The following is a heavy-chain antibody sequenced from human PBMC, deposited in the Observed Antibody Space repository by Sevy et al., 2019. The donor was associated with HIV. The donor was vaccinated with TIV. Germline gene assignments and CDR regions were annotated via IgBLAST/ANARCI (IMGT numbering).Heavy chain of an antibody. CDR3: AGDRYYDASGYYYYYYGMDV. CDR2: IDSGGST. Sequence: GGSLRLSCEASGFTVSGNYMAWVRLAPGKGLEWVSLIDSGGSTYYADSVKGRFTISRDNAKNTLYLQMNPLRAEDTAVYFCAGDRYYDASGYYYYYYGMDVWGQGTTVTVSS. CDR1: GFTVSGNY. V-gene: IGHV3-66*01. J-gene: IGHJ6*02. D-gene: IGHD3-22*01.